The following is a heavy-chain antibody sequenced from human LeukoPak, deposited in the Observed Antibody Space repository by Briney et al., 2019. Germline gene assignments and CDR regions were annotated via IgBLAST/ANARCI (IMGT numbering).Heavy chain of an antibody. J-gene: IGHJ4*02. Sequence: GGSLILSCAASGFTFSSSDMSWVRQAPGKGLEWVSGISGSGGRTYYTDSVKGRFTISRDNSKNTLYLQMNSLRAEDTAIYYCAKDSTSWAYWGQGTLVTVSS. CDR3: AKDSTSWAY. D-gene: IGHD6-13*01. CDR1: GFTFSSSD. CDR2: ISGSGGRT. V-gene: IGHV3-23*01.